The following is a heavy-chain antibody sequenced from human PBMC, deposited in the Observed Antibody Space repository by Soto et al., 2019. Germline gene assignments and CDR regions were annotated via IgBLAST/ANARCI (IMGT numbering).Heavy chain of an antibody. J-gene: IGHJ5*02. V-gene: IGHV4-38-2*02. D-gene: IGHD3-3*01. CDR2: IYHSGST. CDR3: ARDATIFGVVITETNWFDP. CDR1: GYSISNGYY. Sequence: ASETLSLTCAVSGYSISNGYYWGWIRQPPGKGLEWIGSIYHSGSTYYNPSIKSRVTISVDTSKNQFSLKLSSVTAADTAVYYCARDATIFGVVITETNWFDPWGQGTLVTVSS.